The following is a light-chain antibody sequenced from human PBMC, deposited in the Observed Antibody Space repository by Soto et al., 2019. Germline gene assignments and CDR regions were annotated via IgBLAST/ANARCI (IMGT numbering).Light chain of an antibody. CDR3: QSYDSSLSGSRV. CDR1: NSKNGAGYD. V-gene: IGLV1-40*01. CDR2: HNS. Sequence: QSVLTQPPSVSGAPGQRVPISCTGSNSKNGAGYDVHWYQQLPGTAPKLLIYHNSNRPSGVPDRFSGSKSGTSASLAITGLQAEDEADYYCQSYDSSLSGSRVFGTGTKVTVL. J-gene: IGLJ1*01.